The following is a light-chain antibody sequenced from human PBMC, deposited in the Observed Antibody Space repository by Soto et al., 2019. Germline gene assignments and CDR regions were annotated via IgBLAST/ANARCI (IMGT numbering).Light chain of an antibody. Sequence: EVVMTQSPATLSVSPGERATLSCRASRSVNQYLAWYQQRPGQAPRLLIYDASTRAAGVAARFSGSGSGTDFTLTISSLQSEDVAVYYCQHCRGSCTFGGGTKVEVK. CDR3: QHCRGSCT. J-gene: IGKJ4*01. CDR1: RSVNQY. V-gene: IGKV3-15*01. CDR2: DAS.